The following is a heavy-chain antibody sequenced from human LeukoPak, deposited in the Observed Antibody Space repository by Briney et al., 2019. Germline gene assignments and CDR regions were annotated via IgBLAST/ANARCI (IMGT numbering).Heavy chain of an antibody. D-gene: IGHD3-10*01. CDR3: AKDGGGKWFGELLE. CDR2: IRYDGINK. CDR1: GFTFSNYD. J-gene: IGHJ4*02. Sequence: GGSLRLSCAASGFTFSNYDMHWVRQAPGKGLEWVAFIRYDGINKYYADSVKGRFPISRDNSKNTLYLQMNSLRAEDTAVYYCAKDGGGKWFGELLEWGQGTLVTVSS. V-gene: IGHV3-30*02.